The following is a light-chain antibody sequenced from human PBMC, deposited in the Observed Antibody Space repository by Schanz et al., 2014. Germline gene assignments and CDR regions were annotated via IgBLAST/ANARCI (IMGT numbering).Light chain of an antibody. Sequence: DIQMTQSPSSLSASVGDRVTITCRASQNIDNYLVWYQQKPGIAPNLLIYAASSLQSGVPSRFSGSGSGTEFTLTISSLQPEDFATYYCQQLNSYPFTFGPGTTVDIK. CDR2: AAS. J-gene: IGKJ3*01. CDR3: QQLNSYPFT. CDR1: QNIDNY. V-gene: IGKV1-17*01.